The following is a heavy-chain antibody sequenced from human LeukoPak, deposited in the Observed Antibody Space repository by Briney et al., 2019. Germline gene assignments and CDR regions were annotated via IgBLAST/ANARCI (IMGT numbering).Heavy chain of an antibody. D-gene: IGHD1-26*01. CDR2: INWNSGYI. CDR1: GVTFDDFA. V-gene: IGHV3-9*01. CDR3: AKDRGVGIYYFDS. Sequence: PGGSLRLSCAASGVTFDDFAMHWVRQAPGKGLEWVSGINWNSGYIGYADSVKGRFTISRDNAKSSLYLQMNSLRTEDTALYYCAKDRGVGIYYFDSWGQGTLVTVSS. J-gene: IGHJ4*02.